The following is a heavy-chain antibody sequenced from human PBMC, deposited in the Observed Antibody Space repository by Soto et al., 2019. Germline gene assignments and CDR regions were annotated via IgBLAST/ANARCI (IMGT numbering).Heavy chain of an antibody. CDR2: ISYDGSNK. CDR1: GFTFSSYA. V-gene: IGHV3-30-3*01. CDR3: ASDRARYYYGSGPFDP. D-gene: IGHD3-10*01. J-gene: IGHJ5*02. Sequence: QVQLVESGGGVVQPGRSLRLSCAASGFTFSSYAMHWVRQAPGKGLEWVAVISYDGSNKYYADSVKGRFTISRDNSKNTLYLQMNSLRAEDTAVYYCASDRARYYYGSGPFDPWGQGTLVTVSS.